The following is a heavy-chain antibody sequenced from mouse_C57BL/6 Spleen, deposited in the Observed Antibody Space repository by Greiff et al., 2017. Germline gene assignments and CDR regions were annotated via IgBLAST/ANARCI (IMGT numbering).Heavy chain of an antibody. D-gene: IGHD4-1*02. V-gene: IGHV1-69*01. J-gene: IGHJ1*03. CDR2: IDPSDSYT. CDR1: GYTFTSYW. CDR3: ASQLGRRYFDV. Sequence: QVQLQQPGAELVMPGASVKLSCKASGYTFTSYWMHWVKQRPGQGLEWIGEIDPSDSYTNYNQKFTGKSTLTVDKSSSTAYMQLSSLTSEDSAVYYCASQLGRRYFDVWGTGTTVTVSS.